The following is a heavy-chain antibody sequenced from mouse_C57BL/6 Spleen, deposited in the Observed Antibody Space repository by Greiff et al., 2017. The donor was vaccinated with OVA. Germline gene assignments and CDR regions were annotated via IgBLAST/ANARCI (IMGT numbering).Heavy chain of an antibody. V-gene: IGHV5-4*03. CDR2: ISDGGSYT. CDR1: GFTFSSYA. D-gene: IGHD1-1*01. CDR3: ARGGYYGSSPYWYFDV. Sequence: EVKLVESGGGLVKPGGSLKLSCAASGFTFSSYAMSWVRQTPEKRLAWVATISDGGSYTYYPDNVKGRFTISRDNAKNNLYLQMSHLKSEDTAMYYCARGGYYGSSPYWYFDVWGTGTTVTVSS. J-gene: IGHJ1*03.